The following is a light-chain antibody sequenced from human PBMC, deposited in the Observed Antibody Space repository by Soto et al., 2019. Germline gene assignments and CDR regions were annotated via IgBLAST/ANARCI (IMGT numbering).Light chain of an antibody. CDR1: SSDVGAYNY. CDR3: SSYTTSNTRQIV. Sequence: QSALTQPASVSGSPGRSITISCTGTSSDVGAYNYVSWYQQHPGKAPKLMIYAVSNRPSGVSNRFSGSKSGNTASLTISGLQAEDEADYYCSSYTTSNTRQIVFGTGTKVTVL. CDR2: AVS. V-gene: IGLV2-14*01. J-gene: IGLJ1*01.